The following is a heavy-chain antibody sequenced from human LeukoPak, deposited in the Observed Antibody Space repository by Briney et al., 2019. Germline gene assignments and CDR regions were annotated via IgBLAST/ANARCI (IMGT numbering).Heavy chain of an antibody. Sequence: GGSLRLSCAASGFTFDDYAMHWVRQAPGKGLEWVSLISWDGGSTYYADSVKGRFTISRDNSKNSLYLQMNSLRAEDTALYYCAEDISGVAAAGTTLDYWGQGTLVTVSS. CDR1: GFTFDDYA. CDR3: AEDISGVAAAGTTLDY. V-gene: IGHV3-43D*03. CDR2: ISWDGGST. J-gene: IGHJ4*02. D-gene: IGHD6-13*01.